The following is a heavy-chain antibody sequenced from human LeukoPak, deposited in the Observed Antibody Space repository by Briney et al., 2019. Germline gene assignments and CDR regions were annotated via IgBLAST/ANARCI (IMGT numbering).Heavy chain of an antibody. CDR3: ARYRNGGKSAPNWFDP. Sequence: SETLSLTCTVSSGSISSYYWSWIRQPPGKGLEWIGYIYYSGSTNYNPSLKSRVTISVDTSKNQFSLKLSSVTAADTAVYYCARYRNGGKSAPNWFDPWGQGTLVTVSS. V-gene: IGHV4-59*08. CDR1: SGSISSYY. J-gene: IGHJ5*02. D-gene: IGHD4-23*01. CDR2: IYYSGST.